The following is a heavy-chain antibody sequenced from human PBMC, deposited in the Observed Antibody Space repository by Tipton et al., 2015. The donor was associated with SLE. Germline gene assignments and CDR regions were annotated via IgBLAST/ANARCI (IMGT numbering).Heavy chain of an antibody. D-gene: IGHD3-16*01. CDR2: IYTSGST. CDR3: ARSIRGNWYFDL. J-gene: IGHJ2*01. Sequence: TLSLTCTVSGGSISSGSYYWSWIRQPAGKGLEWIGYIYTSGSTNYNPSLKSRVTISVDTSKNQFSLKLSSVTATDTAMYYCARSIRGNWYFDLWGRGTLVTVSS. V-gene: IGHV4-61*09. CDR1: GGSISSGSYY.